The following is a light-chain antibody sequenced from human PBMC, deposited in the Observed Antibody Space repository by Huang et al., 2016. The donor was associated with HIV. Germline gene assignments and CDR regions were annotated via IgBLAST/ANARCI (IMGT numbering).Light chain of an antibody. Sequence: DVVMTQSPLSLPVTLGQPASISCRSSQSLVHSDGNTYLNWFQQRPGQSPRRLIYKVSNRDSGVPDRFSGSGSGTDFTLKISRVEAEDVGVYYCIQGTHWPPRWTFGQGTKVEIK. CDR1: QSLVHSDGNTY. CDR2: KVS. CDR3: IQGTHWPPRWT. V-gene: IGKV2-30*02. J-gene: IGKJ1*01.